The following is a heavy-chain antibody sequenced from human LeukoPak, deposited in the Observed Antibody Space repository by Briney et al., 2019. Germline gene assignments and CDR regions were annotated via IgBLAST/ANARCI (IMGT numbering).Heavy chain of an antibody. Sequence: GASVKVSCKASGYTSTSYGISWVRQAPGQGLEWMGWISAYNGNTHYAQKLQGRVTMTTDTSTSTAYMELRSLRSDDTAVYYCARELTIIRGLLNWFDPWGQGTLVTVSS. V-gene: IGHV1-18*01. J-gene: IGHJ5*02. CDR3: ARELTIIRGLLNWFDP. CDR2: ISAYNGNT. CDR1: GYTSTSYG. D-gene: IGHD1-14*01.